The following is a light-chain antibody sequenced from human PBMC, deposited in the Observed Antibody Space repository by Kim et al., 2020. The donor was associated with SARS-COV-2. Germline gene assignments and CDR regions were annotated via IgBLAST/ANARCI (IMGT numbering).Light chain of an antibody. J-gene: IGLJ2*01. CDR2: DNN. V-gene: IGLV1-51*01. Sequence: GQKVPISCAGGSSNIGKDYVSWYQQLPGKAPKLLIYDNNKRPSGIPDRFSGSKSGTSATLGITGLQTGDEADYYCGTWDSSLSAVVFGGGTQLTVL. CDR3: GTWDSSLSAVV. CDR1: SSNIGKDY.